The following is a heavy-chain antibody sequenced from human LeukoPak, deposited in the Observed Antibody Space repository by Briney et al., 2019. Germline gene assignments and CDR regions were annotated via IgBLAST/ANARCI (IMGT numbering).Heavy chain of an antibody. D-gene: IGHD4-11*01. CDR1: GFTFGNHV. CDR3: VRGQARDTTPAGWGSHLDS. Sequence: GGSLRLSCAASGFTFGNHVMHWVRQAPGKGLEWVSSINCNGGTSTYADSVKGRFTISRDNAKNMLYLQMNSLRPEDTGFYLCVRGQARDTTPAGWGSHLDSWGLGTLVTVSS. CDR2: INCNGGTS. J-gene: IGHJ4*02. V-gene: IGHV3-20*04.